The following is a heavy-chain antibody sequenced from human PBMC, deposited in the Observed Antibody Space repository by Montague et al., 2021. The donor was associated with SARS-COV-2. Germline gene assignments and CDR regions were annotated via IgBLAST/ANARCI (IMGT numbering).Heavy chain of an antibody. V-gene: IGHV4-4*02. J-gene: IGHJ2*01. CDR3: ARTIVVVSAASRYFDL. CDR1: GDSINSEHW. D-gene: IGHD2-2*01. Sequence: SETLSLTCAVSGDSINSEHWWSWVRQPPGKGLEWIVETHQWGGTNYNPSLRSRVSIFLDNSKNQFSLILTSVTAADTAMYYCARTIVVVSAASRYFDLWGRGTLVTVSS. CDR2: THQWGGT.